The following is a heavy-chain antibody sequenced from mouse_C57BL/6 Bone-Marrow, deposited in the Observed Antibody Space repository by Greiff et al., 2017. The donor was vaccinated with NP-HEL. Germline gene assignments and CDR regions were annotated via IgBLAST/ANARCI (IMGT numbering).Heavy chain of an antibody. V-gene: IGHV3-6*01. CDR2: ISYDGSN. CDR1: GYSITSGYY. J-gene: IGHJ2*01. D-gene: IGHD2-5*01. CDR3: ASYYSNYGYFDY. Sequence: EVQLQQSGPGLVKPSQSLSLTCSVTGYSITSGYYWNWIRQFPGNKLEWMGYISYDGSNNYNPSLKNRISITRDTSKNQFFLKLNSVTTEDTATYYCASYYSNYGYFDYWGQGTTLTVSS.